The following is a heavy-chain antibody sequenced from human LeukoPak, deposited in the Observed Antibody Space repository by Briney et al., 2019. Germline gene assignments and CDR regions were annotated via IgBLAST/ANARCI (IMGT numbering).Heavy chain of an antibody. CDR1: GGSISSYY. J-gene: IGHJ6*03. CDR2: IYTSGST. D-gene: IGHD6-19*01. Sequence: PSETLSLACTVSGGSISSYYWSWIRQPAGKGLEWIGRIYTSGSTNYNPSLKSRVTMSVDPSKNQFSLKLSSVTAADTAVYYCASRLDHDYYYYYMDVWGKGTTVTVSS. V-gene: IGHV4-4*07. CDR3: ASRLDHDYYYYYMDV.